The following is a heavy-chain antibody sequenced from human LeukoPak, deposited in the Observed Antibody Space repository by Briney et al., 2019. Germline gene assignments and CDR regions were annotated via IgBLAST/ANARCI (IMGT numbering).Heavy chain of an antibody. J-gene: IGHJ4*02. V-gene: IGHV1-18*01. D-gene: IGHD6-19*01. CDR1: GYTFTSYG. CDR3: ARGQIAVAGLFDY. Sequence: AASVKVSCKASGYTFTSYGISWVRQAPGQGLEWVGWISGDNGDTKYAQNFQGRVTMSTDTSTSTAYMELRSLRSDDTAVYYCARGQIAVAGLFDYWGQGTLVTVSS. CDR2: ISGDNGDT.